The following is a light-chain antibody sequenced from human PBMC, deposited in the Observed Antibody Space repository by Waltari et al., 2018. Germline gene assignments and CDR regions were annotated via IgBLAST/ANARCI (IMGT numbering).Light chain of an antibody. CDR3: NSYTSSSTLWV. J-gene: IGLJ3*02. Sequence: QSALTQPASVSGSPGQSITISCTGTSSDVGGYHSVSWYQQHPGKAPKLMIYDVTMRPSGGSDRFSGSKSGNTASLTISGLQAEDEADYYGNSYTSSSTLWVFGGGTKLTVL. V-gene: IGLV2-14*01. CDR1: SSDVGGYHS. CDR2: DVT.